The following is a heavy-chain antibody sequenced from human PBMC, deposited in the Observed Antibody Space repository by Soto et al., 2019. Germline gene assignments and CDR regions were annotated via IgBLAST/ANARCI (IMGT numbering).Heavy chain of an antibody. CDR1: GDTVSSYA. CDR2: ILPILGTT. CDR3: ATERALRGFDY. V-gene: IGHV1-69*11. J-gene: IGHJ4*02. D-gene: IGHD3-16*01. Sequence: QVHLVQSGAEVKKPGSSVKVSCKTSGDTVSSYAISWVRQVPGQGLEWMGTILPILGTTNYAQKFQDTITLTTDESTSTAYMERSSLTSEETAVYFCATERALRGFDYWGQGTLVTVSS.